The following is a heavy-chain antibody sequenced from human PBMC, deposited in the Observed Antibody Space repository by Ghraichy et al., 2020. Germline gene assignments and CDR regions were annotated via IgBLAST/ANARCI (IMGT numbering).Heavy chain of an antibody. D-gene: IGHD3-10*01. CDR1: GGSISSSSYY. CDR2: IYYSGST. V-gene: IGHV4-39*01. CDR3: ARHRLDYYGSGSQKNWFDP. Sequence: SETLSLTCTVSGGSISSSSYYWGWIRQPPGKGLEWIGSIYYSGSTYYNPSLKSRVTISVDTSKNQFSLKLSSVTAADTAVYYCARHRLDYYGSGSQKNWFDPWGQGTLVTVSS. J-gene: IGHJ5*02.